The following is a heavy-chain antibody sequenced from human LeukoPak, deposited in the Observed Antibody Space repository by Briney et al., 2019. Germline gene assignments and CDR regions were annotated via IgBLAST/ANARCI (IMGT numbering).Heavy chain of an antibody. CDR3: VRGYSGYDYAFDI. V-gene: IGHV3-30-3*01. D-gene: IGHD5-12*01. Sequence: GGSLRLSCAASGFTFSSYAMHWVRQAPGKGLEWVAVISYDGSNKYYADSVKGRFTISRDNSKNTLYLQMNSLSAGDTAVYYCVRGYSGYDYAFDIWGQGTMVTVSS. CDR2: ISYDGSNK. J-gene: IGHJ3*02. CDR1: GFTFSSYA.